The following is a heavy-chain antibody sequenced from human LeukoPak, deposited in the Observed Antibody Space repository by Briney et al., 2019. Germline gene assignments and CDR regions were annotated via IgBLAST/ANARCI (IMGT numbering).Heavy chain of an antibody. CDR1: GFTFSSYA. CDR2: ISGSGGST. CDR3: AKDRVLVVYAIYFDY. V-gene: IGHV3-23*01. D-gene: IGHD2-8*02. Sequence: PGGSLRLSCAASGFTFSSYAMSWVRQAPGKGLEWVSAISGSGGSTYYADSVKGWFTISRDNSKSTLYLQMNSLRAEDTAVYYCAKDRVLVVYAIYFDYWGQGTLVTVSS. J-gene: IGHJ4*02.